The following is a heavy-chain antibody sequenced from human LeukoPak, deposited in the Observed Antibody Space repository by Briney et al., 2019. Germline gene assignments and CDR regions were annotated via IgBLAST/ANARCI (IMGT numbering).Heavy chain of an antibody. CDR1: GGSFSGYY. CDR3: ARARGGYSYGYHY. V-gene: IGHV4-34*01. Sequence: PSETLSLTXAVYGGSFSGYYWSWIRQPPGKRLEWIGEINHSGSTNYNPSLKSRVTISVDTSKNQFSLKLSSVTAADTAVYYCARARGGYSYGYHYWGQGTLVTVSS. CDR2: INHSGST. J-gene: IGHJ4*02. D-gene: IGHD5-18*01.